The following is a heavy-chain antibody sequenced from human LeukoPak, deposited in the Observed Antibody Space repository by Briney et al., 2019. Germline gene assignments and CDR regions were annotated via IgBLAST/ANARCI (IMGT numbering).Heavy chain of an antibody. CDR2: MYHSGSTYYHTGST. J-gene: IGHJ4*02. CDR1: AYSISSDYY. D-gene: IGHD3-22*01. Sequence: SETLSLTCTVSAYSISSDYYWGWIRQPPGKGLEWIGSMYHSGSTYYHTGSTYYNPSLKSRVTISEDTSKNQFSLKLSSVTAADTAVYYCARRRITMIVVVTLTSMYYFDYWGQGTLVTVSS. V-gene: IGHV4-39*07. CDR3: ARRRITMIVVVTLTSMYYFDY.